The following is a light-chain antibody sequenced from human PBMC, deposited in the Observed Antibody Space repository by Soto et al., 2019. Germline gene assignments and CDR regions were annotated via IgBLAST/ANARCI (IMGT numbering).Light chain of an antibody. V-gene: IGLV2-14*01. Sequence: QSVLNQPAPGSGSPGPSITLSRTGTSSDVGGYNYVSWYQQHPGKAPKLMIYDVSNRPSGVSNRFSGSKSGNTASLTISGLQAEDEADYYCSSYTSSSTLGVFGTGTKVTVL. CDR2: DVS. J-gene: IGLJ1*01. CDR3: SSYTSSSTLGV. CDR1: SSDVGGYNY.